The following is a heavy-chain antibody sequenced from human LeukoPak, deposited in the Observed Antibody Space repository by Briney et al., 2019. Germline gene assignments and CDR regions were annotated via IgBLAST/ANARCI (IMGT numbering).Heavy chain of an antibody. CDR3: ARDYPTSGIVTIFDY. D-gene: IGHD1-1*01. Sequence: GGSLRLSCASSGFTFNNYAMTWVRQAPGKGLEWVSSITASGGSTYCADSVKGRFTISRDNSKNTLYLQMTSLRAEDTAVYYCARDYPTSGIVTIFDYWGQGTLVTVSS. CDR2: ITASGGST. J-gene: IGHJ4*02. V-gene: IGHV3-23*01. CDR1: GFTFNNYA.